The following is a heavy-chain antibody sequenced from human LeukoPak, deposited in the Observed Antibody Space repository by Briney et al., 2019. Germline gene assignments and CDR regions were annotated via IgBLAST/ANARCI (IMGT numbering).Heavy chain of an antibody. J-gene: IGHJ5*02. CDR3: ARTTVRPNKFDP. Sequence: PSETLSLTCNVSGGSINSGGYYWGWIRQHPGKGLEWLGYISNKGNTYCSPSFERRTSMSVDTSKNQFSLKLTLVTAADTAIYYCARTTVRPNKFDPWGQGTLVTVSS. D-gene: IGHD1-1*01. V-gene: IGHV4-31*03. CDR1: GGSINSGGYY. CDR2: ISNKGNT.